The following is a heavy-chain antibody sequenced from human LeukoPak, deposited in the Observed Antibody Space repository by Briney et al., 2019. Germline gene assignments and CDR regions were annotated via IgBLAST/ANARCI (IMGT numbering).Heavy chain of an antibody. CDR3: ARMIGYDFWSGYYPYYFDY. J-gene: IGHJ4*02. CDR1: GFTFSSYW. V-gene: IGHV3-7*01. Sequence: GGSLRLSCAASGFTFSSYWMSWVRQAPGKGLEWVANIKQDGSEKCYVDSVKGRFTISRDNAKNSLYLQMNSLRAEDTAVYYCARMIGYDFWSGYYPYYFDYWGQGTLVTVSS. D-gene: IGHD3-3*01. CDR2: IKQDGSEK.